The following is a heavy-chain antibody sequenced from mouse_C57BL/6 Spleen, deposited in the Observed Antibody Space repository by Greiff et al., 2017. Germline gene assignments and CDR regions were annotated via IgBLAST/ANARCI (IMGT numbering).Heavy chain of an antibody. CDR1: GYTFTSYW. CDR3: ARNDYGSSYGAMDY. V-gene: IGHV1-55*01. J-gene: IGHJ4*01. D-gene: IGHD1-1*01. Sequence: QVQLQQPGAELVKPGASVKMSCKASGYTFTSYWITWVKQRPGQGLEWIGDIYPGSGSTNYNEKFKSKATPTVDTSSSTAYMQLSSLTSEDSAVYYCARNDYGSSYGAMDYWGQGTSVTVSS. CDR2: IYPGSGST.